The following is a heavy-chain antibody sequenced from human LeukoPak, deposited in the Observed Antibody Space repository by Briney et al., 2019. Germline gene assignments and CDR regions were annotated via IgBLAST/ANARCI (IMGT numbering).Heavy chain of an antibody. J-gene: IGHJ4*02. CDR2: IYYSGST. CDR3: ARESILTVTTQVWVFDY. D-gene: IGHD4-17*01. V-gene: IGHV4-59*01. Sequence: KPSETLSLTCTVSGGSISSYYWSWIRQPPGKGLEWIGYIYYSGSTNYNPSLKSRVTISVDTSENQFSLKLSSVTAADTAVYYCARESILTVTTQVWVFDYWGQGTLVTVSS. CDR1: GGSISSYY.